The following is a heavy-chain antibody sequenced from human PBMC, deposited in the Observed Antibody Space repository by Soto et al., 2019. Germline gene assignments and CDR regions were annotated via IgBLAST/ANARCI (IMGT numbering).Heavy chain of an antibody. D-gene: IGHD2-2*01. V-gene: IGHV1-69*12. CDR2: IIPIFGTA. J-gene: IGHJ6*02. CDR1: GGTFSSYA. CDR3: ARGWQVVLVPAAIDYCYGMDV. Sequence: QVQLVQSGAEVKKPGSSVKVSCKASGGTFSSYAISWVRQAPGQGLEWMGGIIPIFGTANYAQKFQGRVTITADESTSTAYMELSSLRSEDTAVYYCARGWQVVLVPAAIDYCYGMDVWGQGTTVTVSS.